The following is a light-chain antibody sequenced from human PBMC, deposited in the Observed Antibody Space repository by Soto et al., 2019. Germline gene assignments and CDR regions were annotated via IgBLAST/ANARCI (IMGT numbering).Light chain of an antibody. Sequence: QTVVTQPPSVSGAPGHRVTISCNGSFSNIGENYEVHWYQQLPGTAPKLLIYGNTNRPSGVPDRFSASKSGTSASLTISELQPGDQADYYCQTYDSKLDGSVFGGGTKVTVL. V-gene: IGLV1-40*01. CDR3: QTYDSKLDGSV. CDR2: GNT. J-gene: IGLJ3*02. CDR1: FSNIGENYE.